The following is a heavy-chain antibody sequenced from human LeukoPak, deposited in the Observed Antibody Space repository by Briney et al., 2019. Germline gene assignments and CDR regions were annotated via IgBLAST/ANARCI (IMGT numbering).Heavy chain of an antibody. Sequence: TLSLTCTVSGGSISSGSYYWSWTRQPAGKGLEWIGRIYTSGSTNYNPSLKSRVTMSVDTSKNQFSLKLSSVTAADTAVYYCASMSGSFDYWGQGTLVTVSS. CDR2: IYTSGST. J-gene: IGHJ4*02. CDR1: GGSISSGSYY. CDR3: ASMSGSFDY. D-gene: IGHD5-12*01. V-gene: IGHV4-61*02.